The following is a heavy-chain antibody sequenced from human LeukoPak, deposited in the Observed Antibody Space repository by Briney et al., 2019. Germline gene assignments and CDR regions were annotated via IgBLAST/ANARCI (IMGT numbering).Heavy chain of an antibody. J-gene: IGHJ4*02. CDR1: GYTFTSYG. Sequence: ASVKVSCKASGYTFTSYGFSWVRQAPGQGLEWMGWISTYNGNTNYAQSFQGRVAMTTDTSTTTTYMELRSLRSDDTAVYYCARAPPLIAVAGLDYWGQGTPVTVSS. D-gene: IGHD6-19*01. V-gene: IGHV1-18*01. CDR3: ARAPPLIAVAGLDY. CDR2: ISTYNGNT.